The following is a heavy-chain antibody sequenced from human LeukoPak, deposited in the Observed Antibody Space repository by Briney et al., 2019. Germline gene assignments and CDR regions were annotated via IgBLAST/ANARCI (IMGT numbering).Heavy chain of an antibody. V-gene: IGHV3-23*01. J-gene: IGHJ4*02. D-gene: IGHD3-22*01. CDR3: ARDLISYDSSGYSDY. CDR1: GFTFNTYA. Sequence: GGSLRLSCAASGFTFNTYAMSWVRQAPGKGLEWVSGISASGGSTYYADSVKGRFTISRDNSKNTLYLQMNSLRAEDTAVYYCARDLISYDSSGYSDYWGQGTLVTVSS. CDR2: ISASGGST.